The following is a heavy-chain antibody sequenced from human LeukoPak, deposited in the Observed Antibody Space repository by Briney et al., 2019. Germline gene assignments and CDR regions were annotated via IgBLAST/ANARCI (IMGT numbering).Heavy chain of an antibody. J-gene: IGHJ4*02. V-gene: IGHV2-5*02. CDR3: AHAHYGDYVSGFDY. CDR1: GFSLSTSGVG. CDR2: IYWDDDK. Sequence: ESGPTLVKPTQTLTLTCTFSGFSLSTSGVGVGWIRQPPGKALEWLALIYWDDDKRYSPSLKSRLTITKDTSKNQVVLTMTNMDPVDTATYYCAHAHYGDYVSGFDYWGQGTLVTVSS. D-gene: IGHD4-17*01.